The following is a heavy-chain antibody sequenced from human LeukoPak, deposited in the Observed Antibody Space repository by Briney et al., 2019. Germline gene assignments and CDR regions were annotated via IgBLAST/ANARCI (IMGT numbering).Heavy chain of an antibody. V-gene: IGHV4-59*08. Sequence: PSETLSLTCTVSGGSISSYYWSWIRQPPGKGLEWIAYISDIGSINYNPSLKSRVTISLDTSKNQFSLKLSSVTAADTAVYYCAGHHPRNTIDFWGQGTLVTVSS. CDR2: ISDIGSI. J-gene: IGHJ4*02. D-gene: IGHD3-10*01. CDR3: AGHHPRNTIDF. CDR1: GGSISSYY.